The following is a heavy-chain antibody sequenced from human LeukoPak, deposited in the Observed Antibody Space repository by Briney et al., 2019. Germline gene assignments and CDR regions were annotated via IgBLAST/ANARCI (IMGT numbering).Heavy chain of an antibody. V-gene: IGHV1-18*01. J-gene: IGHJ4*02. Sequence: ASVKVSCKASGYTFTSYGISWVRQAPGQGLEWMGWISAYNGNTNYAQKLQGRVTMTTDTSTSTAYMELRSLRSDDTAVYYCARTGSGSYYNGGDLDYWGREPWSPSPQ. CDR3: ARTGSGSYYNGGDLDY. CDR2: ISAYNGNT. CDR1: GYTFTSYG. D-gene: IGHD3-10*01.